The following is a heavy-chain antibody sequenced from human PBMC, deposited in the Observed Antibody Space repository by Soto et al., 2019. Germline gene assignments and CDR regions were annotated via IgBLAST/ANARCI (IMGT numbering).Heavy chain of an antibody. J-gene: IGHJ4*02. Sequence: QVQLVESGGGLVKPGGSLRLSCAASGFTFSDYSTTWIRQAPGKGLEWVSYIRRSGSTIYYADSVKGRFTISRDNAKNSLYLQMNSLRAEDTAVYYCARGLGPPAAVDYWGQGTLVTVSS. CDR2: IRRSGSTI. CDR1: GFTFSDYS. CDR3: ARGLGPPAAVDY. D-gene: IGHD2-2*01. V-gene: IGHV3-11*01.